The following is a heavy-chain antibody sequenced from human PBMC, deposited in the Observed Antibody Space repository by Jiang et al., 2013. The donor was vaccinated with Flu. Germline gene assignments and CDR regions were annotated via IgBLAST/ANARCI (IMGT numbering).Heavy chain of an antibody. D-gene: IGHD2-21*01. J-gene: IGHJ4*02. CDR2: IHYSGIT. CDR1: GGSVSSGSYY. CDR3: AIGGYYGGDGGYYYSPSDY. Sequence: GSGLVKPSETLSLTCTVSGGSVSSGSYYWSWIRQPPGKGLEWIGYIHYSGITNYNPSLKSRVTISADTSKNQFSLKLSSVTAADTAVYYCAIGGYYGGDGGYYYSPSDYWGQGILVTVSS. V-gene: IGHV4-61*01.